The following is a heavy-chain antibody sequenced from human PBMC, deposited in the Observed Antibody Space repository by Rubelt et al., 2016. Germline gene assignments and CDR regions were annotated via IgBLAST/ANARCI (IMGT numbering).Heavy chain of an antibody. Sequence: SLRLSCAASGFTISSDALHWVRQAPGKGLEWVALISYDGSKTYYADFVRGRFTISRDNSENTLYLHVNSLRAEDSAVYYCAREDESNDFWSGYKGFHYGTDVWGQGTTVTVSS. CDR3: AREDESNDFWSGYKGFHYGTDV. CDR2: ISYDGSKT. V-gene: IGHV3-30*04. CDR1: GFTISSDA. J-gene: IGHJ6*02. D-gene: IGHD3-3*01.